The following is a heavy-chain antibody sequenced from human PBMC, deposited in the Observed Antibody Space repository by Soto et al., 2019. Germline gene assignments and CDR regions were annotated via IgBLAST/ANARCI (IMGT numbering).Heavy chain of an antibody. CDR2: IGGRGNSA. V-gene: IGHV3-23*01. CDR3: VREGRGSFDF. CDR1: GFIFTNYA. Sequence: VGSLRLSCAASGFIFTNYAMNWVRQAPGKGLEWVSVIGGRGNSAYYADSVQGRFTISRYNSKNTLSLQMSSLTADDTAIYYCVREGRGSFDFWGRGTMVTVSS. J-gene: IGHJ3*01. D-gene: IGHD5-12*01.